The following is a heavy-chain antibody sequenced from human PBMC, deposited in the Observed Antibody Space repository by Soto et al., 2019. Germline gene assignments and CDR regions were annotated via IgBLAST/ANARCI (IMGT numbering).Heavy chain of an antibody. CDR2: INHSGST. CDR3: ARGIVVVVAATLRRFDP. CDR1: GGSFSGYY. V-gene: IGHV4-34*01. J-gene: IGHJ5*02. D-gene: IGHD2-15*01. Sequence: SETLSLTCAVYGGSFSGYYWSWIRQPPGKGLEWIGEINHSGSTNYNPSLKSRVTISVDTSKNQFSLKLSSVTAADTAVYYCARGIVVVVAATLRRFDPWGQGTLVTVSS.